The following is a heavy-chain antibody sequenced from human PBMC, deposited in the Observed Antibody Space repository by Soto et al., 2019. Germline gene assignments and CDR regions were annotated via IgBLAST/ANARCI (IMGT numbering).Heavy chain of an antibody. CDR2: INHSGST. CDR3: ARGLDGDYELRLRNWFDP. D-gene: IGHD4-17*01. J-gene: IGHJ5*02. V-gene: IGHV4-34*01. Sequence: SETLSLTCAVYGGSFSGYYWSWIRQPPGKGLEWIGEINHSGSTNYNPSLKSRVTISVDTSKNQFSLKLSSVTAADTAVYYCARGLDGDYELRLRNWFDPWGQGTLVTVSS. CDR1: GGSFSGYY.